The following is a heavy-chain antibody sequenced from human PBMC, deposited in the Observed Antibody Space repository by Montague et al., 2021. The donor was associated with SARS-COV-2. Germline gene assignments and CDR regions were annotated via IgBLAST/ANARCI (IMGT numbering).Heavy chain of an antibody. CDR2: ISYHGNT. CDR1: GDSISSSSYD. CDR3: ARRLDYWDSSGQRRHFDY. V-gene: IGHV4-39*01. Sequence: SETLSLTCTVSGDSISSSSYDWGWIRRPPGKGLEWIGHISYHGNTNYNPSLKSRVTISIDTSRNQFSLKVSSVTATDTAIYYCARRLDYWDSSGQRRHFDYWGQGTLVTVPS. D-gene: IGHD3-22*01. J-gene: IGHJ4*02.